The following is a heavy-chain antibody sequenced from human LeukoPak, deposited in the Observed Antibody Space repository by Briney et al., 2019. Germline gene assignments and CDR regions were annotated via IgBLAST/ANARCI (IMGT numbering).Heavy chain of an antibody. CDR2: IYTSGNT. J-gene: IGHJ4*02. CDR1: GFTVSRSY. Sequence: GGSLRLSCAASGFTVSRSYISWVRQAPGKGLEWVSVIYTSGNTYYADSVKGRFTISRDNSKNALYLQMNSLRAEDTAVYYCARAPFYFDSSNYPYFDYWGQGTLVTVSS. D-gene: IGHD3-22*01. V-gene: IGHV3-53*01. CDR3: ARAPFYFDSSNYPYFDY.